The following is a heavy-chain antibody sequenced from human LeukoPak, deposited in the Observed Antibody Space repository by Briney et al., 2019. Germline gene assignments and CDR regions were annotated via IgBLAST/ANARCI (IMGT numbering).Heavy chain of an antibody. CDR1: GASISSTKW. CDR3: ARHTSGWFVDY. J-gene: IGHJ4*02. V-gene: IGHV4-4*02. CDR2: IYHSGSI. Sequence: SGTLSLTCAVSGASISSTKWWTWVRQPPGKGLEWIGEIYHSGSINYNPSLKSRVTMSVDTSDNHFSLKLTSVTAADTAVYYCARHTSGWFVDYWGQGALVTVSS. D-gene: IGHD6-19*01.